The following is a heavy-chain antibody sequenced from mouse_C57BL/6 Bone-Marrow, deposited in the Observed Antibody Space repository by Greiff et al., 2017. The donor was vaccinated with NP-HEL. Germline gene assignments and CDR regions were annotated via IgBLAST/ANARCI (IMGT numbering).Heavy chain of an antibody. CDR3: AKTLGKDYYARDY. D-gene: IGHD4-1*01. CDR2: INYDGSST. J-gene: IGHJ4*01. Sequence: EVKLVESEGGLVQPGSSMKLSCTASGFTFSDYYMAWVRQVPEKGLEWVANINYDGSSTYYLDSLKSRFIISRDNAKNILYLQMSSLKSEDTATYYCAKTLGKDYYARDYWGQGTSVTVSS. V-gene: IGHV5-16*01. CDR1: GFTFSDYY.